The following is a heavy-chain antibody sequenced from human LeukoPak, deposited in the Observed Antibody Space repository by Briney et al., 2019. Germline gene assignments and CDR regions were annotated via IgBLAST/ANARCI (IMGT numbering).Heavy chain of an antibody. V-gene: IGHV4-34*01. CDR3: ARGRRFGSGPGWFDP. CDR2: INHGGST. CDR1: GRSFSGYY. D-gene: IGHD3-10*01. J-gene: IGHJ5*02. Sequence: SETLSLTCAVYGRSFSGYYWSWIRQPPGKGLEWVGEINHGGSTNYNPTLKRQVPISVDTSKNQSSLKLSSVTAEDTAVYYSARGRRFGSGPGWFDPWGQGALVTVSS.